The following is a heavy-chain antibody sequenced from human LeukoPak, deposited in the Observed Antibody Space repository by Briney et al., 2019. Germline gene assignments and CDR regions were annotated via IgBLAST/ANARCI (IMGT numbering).Heavy chain of an antibody. V-gene: IGHV7-4-1*02. Sequence: ASVKVSCKASGYTFTSYAMNWVRQAPGQGLEWMGWINTNTGNPTYAQGFTGRFVFSLDTSVSTAYLQISSLKAEDTAVYYCAREGYSSGLHSLDPWGQGTLVTVSS. D-gene: IGHD6-19*01. CDR1: GYTFTSYA. CDR3: AREGYSSGLHSLDP. CDR2: INTNTGNP. J-gene: IGHJ5*02.